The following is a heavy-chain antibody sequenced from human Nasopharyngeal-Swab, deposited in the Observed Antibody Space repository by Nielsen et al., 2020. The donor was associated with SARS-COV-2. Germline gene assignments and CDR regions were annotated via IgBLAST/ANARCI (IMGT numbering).Heavy chain of an antibody. J-gene: IGHJ4*02. V-gene: IGHV3-7*01. D-gene: IGHD3-22*01. CDR2: IKQDGSEK. CDR1: GFTFSSYW. CDR3: AIDPGFGYYYDSSGYYDY. Sequence: GGSLRLSCAASGFTFSSYWMSWVRQAPGKGLEWVANIKQDGSEKYYVDTVKGRFTISRDNAKNSLYLQMNSLRAEDTAVYYCAIDPGFGYYYDSSGYYDYWGQGTLVTVSS.